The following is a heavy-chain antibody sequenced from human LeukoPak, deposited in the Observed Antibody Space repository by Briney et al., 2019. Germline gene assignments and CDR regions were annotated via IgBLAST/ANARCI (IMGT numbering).Heavy chain of an antibody. CDR3: ARDRWADYGDSRRYYGMDV. CDR2: IYYSGST. J-gene: IGHJ6*02. D-gene: IGHD4-17*01. CDR1: GGSISSGGYY. V-gene: IGHV4-31*03. Sequence: SETLSLTCTVSGGSISSGGYYWSWIRQHPGKGLEWIGYIYYSGSTYYNPSLKSRVTISVDTSKNQFSLKLSSVAAADTAVYCCARDRWADYGDSRRYYGMDVWGQGTTVTVSS.